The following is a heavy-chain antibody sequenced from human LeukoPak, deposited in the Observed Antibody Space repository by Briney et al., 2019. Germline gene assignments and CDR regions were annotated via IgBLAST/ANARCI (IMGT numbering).Heavy chain of an antibody. Sequence: SETLSLTCSVSGGSISTYYWSWIRQTPGKGLEWIGYVYYSGTTNYNPSLKGRVTISSDTSKNQFSLNLRSVNVADTAIYYCARRGGSLGYFDSWGQGTLVTVSS. D-gene: IGHD1-26*01. CDR2: VYYSGTT. CDR3: ARRGGSLGYFDS. J-gene: IGHJ4*02. V-gene: IGHV4-59*08. CDR1: GGSISTYY.